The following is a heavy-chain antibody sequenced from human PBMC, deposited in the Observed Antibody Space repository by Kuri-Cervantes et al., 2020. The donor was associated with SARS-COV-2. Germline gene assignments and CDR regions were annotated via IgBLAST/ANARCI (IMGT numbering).Heavy chain of an antibody. CDR3: ARAGSFNYFDY. CDR1: GFTFSSYG. J-gene: IGHJ4*02. Sequence: GESLKISCAASGFTFSSYGMHWVRQAPGKGLEWVAVISYDGSNKYYADSVKGRFTISRDNSKNTLYLQMNSLRAEDTAVYYCARAGSFNYFDYWGQGTLVTVSS. V-gene: IGHV3-30*03. D-gene: IGHD6-13*01. CDR2: ISYDGSNK.